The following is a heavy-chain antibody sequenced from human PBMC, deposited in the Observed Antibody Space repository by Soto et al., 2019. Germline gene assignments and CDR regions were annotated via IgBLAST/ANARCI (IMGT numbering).Heavy chain of an antibody. V-gene: IGHV3-33*01. D-gene: IGHD4-17*01. CDR3: ASATVTRNSTYYYYYMDV. J-gene: IGHJ6*03. CDR2: IWYDGSNK. Sequence: GGSLRLSCAASGFTFSSYGMHWVRQAPGKGLEWVAVIWYDGSNKYYADSVKGRFTISRDNSKNTLYLQMNSLRAEDTAVYYCASATVTRNSTYYYYYMDVWGKGTTVTVSS. CDR1: GFTFSSYG.